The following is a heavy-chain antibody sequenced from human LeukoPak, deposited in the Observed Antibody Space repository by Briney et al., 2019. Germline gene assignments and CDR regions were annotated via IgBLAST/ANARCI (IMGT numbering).Heavy chain of an antibody. CDR1: GFTFSSYS. J-gene: IGHJ3*02. CDR3: ARVRTYYYDSSYSDAFDI. Sequence: GGSLRLSCAASGFTFSSYSMNWVRQAPGKGLEWASSISSSSSYIYYADSVKGRFTISRDNAKNSLYLQMNSLRAEDTAVYYCARVRTYYYDSSYSDAFDIWGQGTMVTVSS. V-gene: IGHV3-21*01. CDR2: ISSSSSYI. D-gene: IGHD3-22*01.